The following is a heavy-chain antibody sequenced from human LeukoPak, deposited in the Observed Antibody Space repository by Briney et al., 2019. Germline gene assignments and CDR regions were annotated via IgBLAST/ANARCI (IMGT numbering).Heavy chain of an antibody. J-gene: IGHJ4*02. V-gene: IGHV3-33*01. CDR3: ARDRGGYGLDY. D-gene: IGHD1-26*01. CDR1: GFTFSSYG. Sequence: GGSLRLSCAASGFTFSSYGMHWVRQAPGKGLEWVAVIWYDGSNKYYADSVKGRFTISRDNSKNTLYLQMNSLRAEDTAVYYWARDRGGYGLDYWGQGTLSPSPQ. CDR2: IWYDGSNK.